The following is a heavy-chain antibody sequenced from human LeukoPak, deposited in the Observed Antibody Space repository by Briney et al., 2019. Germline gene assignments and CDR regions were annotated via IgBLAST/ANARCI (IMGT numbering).Heavy chain of an antibody. J-gene: IGHJ6*03. CDR3: ARDHLVRAYYYYMDV. CDR1: GGSFSGYY. Sequence: PSETLSLTCAVYGGSFSGYYWSWIRQPPGKGLEWIGEINHSGSTNYNPSLKSRVTISVDTSKNQFSLKLSSVTAADTAVYYCARDHLVRAYYYYMDVWGKGTTVTISS. V-gene: IGHV4-34*01. CDR2: INHSGST. D-gene: IGHD3-10*01.